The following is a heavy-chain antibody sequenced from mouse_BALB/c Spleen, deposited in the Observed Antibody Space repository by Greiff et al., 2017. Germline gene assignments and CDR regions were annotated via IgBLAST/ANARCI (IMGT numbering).Heavy chain of an antibody. V-gene: IGHV14-3*02. D-gene: IGHD2-3*01. CDR2: IDPANGNT. CDR1: GFNIKDTY. Sequence: VQLQQSGAELVKPGASVKLSCTASGFNIKDTYMHWVKQRPEQGLEWIGRIDPANGNTKYDPKFQGKATITADTSSNTDYLQLSSLTSEDTAVYCCGDGYRGYAMDYWGQGTSVTVSS. J-gene: IGHJ4*01. CDR3: GDGYRGYAMDY.